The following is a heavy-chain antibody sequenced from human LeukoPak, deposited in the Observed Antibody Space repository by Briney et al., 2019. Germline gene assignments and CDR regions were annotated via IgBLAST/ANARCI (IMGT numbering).Heavy chain of an antibody. CDR2: INHSGST. Sequence: SETLSLTCTVSGGSIRSSYYYWSWIRQPPGKGLEWIGEINHSGSTNYNPSLKSRVTISVDTSKNQFSLKLSSVTAADTAVYYCARFRYYGGRYQLQYYYGMDVWGQGTTVTVSS. CDR1: GGSIRSSYYY. D-gene: IGHD2-2*01. CDR3: ARFRYYGGRYQLQYYYGMDV. J-gene: IGHJ6*02. V-gene: IGHV4-39*07.